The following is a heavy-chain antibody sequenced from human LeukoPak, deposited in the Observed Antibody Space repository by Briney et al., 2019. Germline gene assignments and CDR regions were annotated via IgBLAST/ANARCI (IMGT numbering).Heavy chain of an antibody. CDR3: AREGGSGSYYDY. CDR2: ISYSGST. Sequence: SETLSLTCTVSGGSINSGTYYWTWIRQLPGKGLVWIGYISYSGSTYYNPSLKSRVTISVDTSKNQISLKLSSVTAADTAVYYCAREGGSGSYYDYWGQGTLVTVSS. J-gene: IGHJ4*02. CDR1: GGSINSGTYY. D-gene: IGHD1-26*01. V-gene: IGHV4-31*03.